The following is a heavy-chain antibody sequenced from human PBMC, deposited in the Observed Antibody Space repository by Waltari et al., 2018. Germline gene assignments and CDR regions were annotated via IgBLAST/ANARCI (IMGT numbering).Heavy chain of an antibody. CDR2: IYWDDDK. CDR3: AHRIVVAGSWSYFDS. Sequence: QITLKESGPTLVKPTQTLTLTCTFSGFSLSTSGVGVGWIRQPPGKALDWLALIYWDDDKRYSPSLKSRLTITKDTSKNQVVLTMTNMDPVDTATYYCAHRIVVAGSWSYFDSRGQGTLVTVSS. D-gene: IGHD6-19*01. V-gene: IGHV2-5*02. CDR1: GFSLSTSGVG. J-gene: IGHJ4*02.